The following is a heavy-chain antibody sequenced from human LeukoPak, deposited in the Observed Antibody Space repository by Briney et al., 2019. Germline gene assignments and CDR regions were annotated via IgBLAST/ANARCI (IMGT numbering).Heavy chain of an antibody. CDR2: INPNSGGT. D-gene: IGHD6-13*01. CDR3: ARDAGSRIAAAGTVDY. Sequence: ASAKVSCKASGYTFTSYYMHWVRQAPGQGLEWMGWINPNSGGTNYAQKFQGRVTMTRDTSISTAYMELSRLRSDDTAVYYCARDAGSRIAAAGTVDYWGQGTLVTVSS. V-gene: IGHV1-2*02. CDR1: GYTFTSYY. J-gene: IGHJ4*02.